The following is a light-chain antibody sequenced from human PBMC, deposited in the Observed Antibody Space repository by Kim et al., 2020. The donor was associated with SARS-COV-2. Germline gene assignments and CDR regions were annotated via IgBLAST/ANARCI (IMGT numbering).Light chain of an antibody. Sequence: DIQMTQSPSSLSASVGDRVTITCRASQSISSYLNWYQQKPGKAPKLLIYAAPSLQSGVPSRFSGSGSGTDFTLTISSLQPEDFATYYCQQSYSTPRTFGQGTKVDIE. J-gene: IGKJ1*01. CDR3: QQSYSTPRT. CDR2: AAP. V-gene: IGKV1-39*01. CDR1: QSISSY.